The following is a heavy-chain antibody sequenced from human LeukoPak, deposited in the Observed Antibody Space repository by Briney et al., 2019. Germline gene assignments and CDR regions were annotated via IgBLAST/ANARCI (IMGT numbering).Heavy chain of an antibody. CDR3: ARAGMSSGYSPFDY. J-gene: IGHJ4*02. V-gene: IGHV1-69*13. Sequence: GASVKVSCKASGGTFSSYAISWVRQAPGQGLEWMGGIIPIFGTANYAQKFQGKVTITADESTSTAYMELSSLRSEDTAVYYWARAGMSSGYSPFDYWGQGTLVTVSS. CDR2: IIPIFGTA. D-gene: IGHD3-22*01. CDR1: GGTFSSYA.